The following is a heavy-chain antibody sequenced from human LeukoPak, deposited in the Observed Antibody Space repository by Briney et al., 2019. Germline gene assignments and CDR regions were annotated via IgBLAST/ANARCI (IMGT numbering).Heavy chain of an antibody. CDR3: ARVVASWDYYYMDV. CDR1: GFTFSSYG. D-gene: IGHD5-12*01. J-gene: IGHJ6*03. V-gene: IGHV3-21*01. Sequence: GGSLRLSCAASGFTFSSYGMTWVRQAPGKWLEWVSSISSSSSYIYYADSVKGRFTISRDNAKNSLYLQMNSLRAEDTAVYYCARVVASWDYYYMDVWGKGTTVTVSS. CDR2: ISSSSSYI.